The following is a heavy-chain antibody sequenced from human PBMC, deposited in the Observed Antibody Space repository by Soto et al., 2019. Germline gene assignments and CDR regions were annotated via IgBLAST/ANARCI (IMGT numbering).Heavy chain of an antibody. D-gene: IGHD2-15*01. CDR3: ARDAATVVTPRVVGAFDI. CDR2: IIPILGIA. V-gene: IGHV1-69*08. Sequence: QVQLVQSGAEVKKPGSSVKVSCKASGGTFSSYTISWVRQAPGQGLEWMGRIIPILGIANYAQKFQGRVTITAAKSTSTAYMELSSLRSEDTAVYYCARDAATVVTPRVVGAFDIWGQGTMVTVSS. CDR1: GGTFSSYT. J-gene: IGHJ3*02.